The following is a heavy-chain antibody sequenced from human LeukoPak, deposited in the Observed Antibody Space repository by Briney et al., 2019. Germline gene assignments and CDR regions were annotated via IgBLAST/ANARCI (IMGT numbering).Heavy chain of an antibody. CDR1: GYTFTGFY. Sequence: ASVKVSCKASGYTFTGFYMHWVRQAPGQGLEWMGWINPNSGGTNYAQKFQGRVTMTRDTSISTAYMELSRLRSDDTAVYYCARGGHANGWELGYWGQGTLVTVSS. CDR3: ARGGHANGWELGY. D-gene: IGHD1-26*01. V-gene: IGHV1-2*02. CDR2: INPNSGGT. J-gene: IGHJ4*02.